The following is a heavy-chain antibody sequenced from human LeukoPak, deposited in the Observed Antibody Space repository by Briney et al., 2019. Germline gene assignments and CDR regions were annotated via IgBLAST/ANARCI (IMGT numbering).Heavy chain of an antibody. V-gene: IGHV4-34*01. CDR3: AGYYSSIYGMDV. CDR1: GGSFSGYF. J-gene: IGHJ6*02. Sequence: SETLSLTCAVNGGSFSGYFWSWIRQPPGKGLEWIGEINHSGSTYYDASLKSRITISVDTSKRQFSLRMNFVTAADTAVYFCAGYYSSIYGMDVWGQGTSVTVSS. D-gene: IGHD3-3*01. CDR2: INHSGST.